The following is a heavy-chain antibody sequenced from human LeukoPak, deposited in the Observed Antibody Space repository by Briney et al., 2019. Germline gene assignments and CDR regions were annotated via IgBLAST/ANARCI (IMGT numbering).Heavy chain of an antibody. CDR1: GGSISTYY. V-gene: IGHV4-59*10. CDR3: AGRALSTGWTFDY. CDR2: IHTSGRT. D-gene: IGHD6-19*01. Sequence: SETLSLTCGVSGGSISTYYWSWIRQPAGKGLEWIAQIHTSGRTDFNPSLKSRLSISTDTPNNHFSLMITSVTAADTAIYYCAGRALSTGWTFDYWGHGTLVTVSS. J-gene: IGHJ4*01.